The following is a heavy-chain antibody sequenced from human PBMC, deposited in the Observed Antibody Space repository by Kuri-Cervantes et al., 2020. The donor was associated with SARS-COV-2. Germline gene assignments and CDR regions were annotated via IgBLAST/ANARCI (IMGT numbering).Heavy chain of an antibody. D-gene: IGHD2-2*01. CDR1: GYTFTSYG. J-gene: IGHJ4*02. CDR2: ISAYNGNT. CDR3: ASCTSCYFGDYRVTFDY. V-gene: IGHV1-18*01. Sequence: ASVKVSCKASGYTFTSYGISWVRQAPGQGLEWMGWISAYNGNTNYAQKFQGRVTITTDESTSTAYMELSSLRSEDTAVYYCASCTSCYFGDYRVTFDYWGQGTLVTVSS.